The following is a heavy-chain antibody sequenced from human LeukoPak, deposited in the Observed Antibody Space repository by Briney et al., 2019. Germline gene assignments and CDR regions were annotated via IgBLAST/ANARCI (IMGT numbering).Heavy chain of an antibody. CDR1: GGSIVSSTNY. J-gene: IGHJ6*02. V-gene: IGHV4-39*01. CDR2: IFYSGNT. D-gene: IGHD3-3*01. Sequence: PSETLSLTCTVFGGSIVSSTNYWAWVRQPPGKGLELIGSIFYSGNTHYNPSLKSRVTMSVDTSKNEFSLKLTSVTAADTAVYYCTRHWSEFYNYGMGVWGHGTTVTVSS. CDR3: TRHWSEFYNYGMGV.